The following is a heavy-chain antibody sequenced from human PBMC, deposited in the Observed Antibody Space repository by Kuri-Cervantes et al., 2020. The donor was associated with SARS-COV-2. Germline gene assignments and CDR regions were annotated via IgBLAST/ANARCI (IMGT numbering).Heavy chain of an antibody. CDR3: ARRSRGARWFDP. J-gene: IGHJ5*02. CDR2: ISTYNANA. V-gene: IGHV1-18*04. D-gene: IGHD3-16*01. Sequence: ASVKVSCKASGYTFTTYGIIWVRQAPGQGLEWMGWISTYNANADYAQKLQGRVTMTTDTSTSTAYMELRSLRSDDTAVYYCARRSRGARWFDPWGQGTLVTVSS. CDR1: GYTFTTYG.